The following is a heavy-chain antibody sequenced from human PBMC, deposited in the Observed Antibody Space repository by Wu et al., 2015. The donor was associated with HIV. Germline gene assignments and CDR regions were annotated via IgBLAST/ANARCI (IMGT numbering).Heavy chain of an antibody. Sequence: QVQLVQSGAEVKKPGSSVRVSCESSGGNFRSYAMTWVRQAPGQGLEWMGGIVPIFGSPTYAQRFQGRVTITADESTSTAYMDLSSLTSDDTAVYYCARGLRWGAGPTGRDSSG. J-gene: IGHJ5*01. D-gene: IGHD3-16*01. V-gene: IGHV1-69*12. CDR1: GGNFRSYA. CDR3: ARGLRWGAGPTGRDS. CDR2: IVPIFGSP.